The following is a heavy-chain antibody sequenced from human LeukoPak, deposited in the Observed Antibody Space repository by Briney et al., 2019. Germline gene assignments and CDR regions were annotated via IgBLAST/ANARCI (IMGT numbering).Heavy chain of an antibody. Sequence: PGGSLRLSCAASGFTFSSYDMTWVRQAPGRGLEWVSSIRPSGDNTYYGDSVKGRFTISRDNSKNTLYLQMNSLRAEDTAVYYCAKDYYGSGSYFSTSGPFDYWGQGTLVTVSS. V-gene: IGHV3-23*01. D-gene: IGHD3-10*01. J-gene: IGHJ4*02. CDR2: IRPSGDNT. CDR1: GFTFSSYD. CDR3: AKDYYGSGSYFSTSGPFDY.